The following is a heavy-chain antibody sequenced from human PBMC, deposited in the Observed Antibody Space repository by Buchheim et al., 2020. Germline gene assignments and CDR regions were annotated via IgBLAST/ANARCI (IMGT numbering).Heavy chain of an antibody. J-gene: IGHJ4*02. Sequence: QVQLQESGPGLVKPSQTLSLTCTVSGGSISSGGYYWSWIRQHPGKGLEWIGYIYYSGSTYYNPSLKSRVTISVDTSKNQFSLKLSSVTAADTAVYYCARAYYDFWSGYYSRQVVDNYFDYWGQGTL. V-gene: IGHV4-31*03. D-gene: IGHD3-3*01. CDR2: IYYSGST. CDR1: GGSISSGGYY. CDR3: ARAYYDFWSGYYSRQVVDNYFDY.